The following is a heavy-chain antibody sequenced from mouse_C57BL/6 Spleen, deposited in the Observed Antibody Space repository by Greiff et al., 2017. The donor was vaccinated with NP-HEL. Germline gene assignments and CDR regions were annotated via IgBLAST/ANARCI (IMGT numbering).Heavy chain of an antibody. J-gene: IGHJ3*01. D-gene: IGHD2-9*01. CDR3: VREWSYYGYDEGVFAY. CDR1: GFTFNTYA. CDR2: ISSKSSNYAT. V-gene: IGHV10-3*01. Sequence: EVQVVESGGGLVQPKGSLKLSCAASGFTFNTYAMHWVRQAPGKGLEWVARISSKSSNYATYYADSVKDRFTISRDDSQSMLYLQMNNLKTEDTAMYYCVREWSYYGYDEGVFAYWGQGTLVTVSA.